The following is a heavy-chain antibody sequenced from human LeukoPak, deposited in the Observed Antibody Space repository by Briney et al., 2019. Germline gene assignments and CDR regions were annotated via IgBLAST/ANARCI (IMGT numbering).Heavy chain of an antibody. J-gene: IGHJ4*02. Sequence: SETLSPTCSVSGGSISSGDYYWSWIRQPPGKGLGWIGYIYYTGSTNYNPSLKSRVTISVDTSKNQFSLKLSSVTAADTAVYYCARERGYGDYADYWGQGTLVTVSS. CDR1: GGSISSGDYY. V-gene: IGHV4-61*08. CDR2: IYYTGST. CDR3: ARERGYGDYADY. D-gene: IGHD4-17*01.